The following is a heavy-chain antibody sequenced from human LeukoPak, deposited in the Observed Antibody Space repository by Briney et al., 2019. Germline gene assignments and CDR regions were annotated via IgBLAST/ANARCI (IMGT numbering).Heavy chain of an antibody. D-gene: IGHD1-26*01. CDR3: AREVGGTGYYFDY. V-gene: IGHV4-31*03. J-gene: IGHJ4*02. Sequence: SQTLSLTCTVSGGSISSGGYYWSWIRQHPGKGLEWIGYIYYSGSTYYNPSLKSRVTISIDTSKNHFSLKLTSVTAADTAVYYCAREVGGTGYYFDYWGQGSLVTVSS. CDR2: IYYSGST. CDR1: GGSISSGGYY.